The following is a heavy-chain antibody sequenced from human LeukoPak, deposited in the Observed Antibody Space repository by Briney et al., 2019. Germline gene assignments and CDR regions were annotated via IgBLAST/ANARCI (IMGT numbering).Heavy chain of an antibody. D-gene: IGHD3-10*01. J-gene: IGHJ4*02. CDR1: GYTFNSYD. V-gene: IGHV1-8*01. CDR2: MNPNSGNT. Sequence: ASVNVSCKASGYTFNSYDINWVRQATGQGLEWMGWMNPNSGNTGFAQKFQGRVTMTRNTSISTAYMELSSLRSEDTAVYYCARRVWFGELGYFDFWGQGALITVSS. CDR3: ARRVWFGELGYFDF.